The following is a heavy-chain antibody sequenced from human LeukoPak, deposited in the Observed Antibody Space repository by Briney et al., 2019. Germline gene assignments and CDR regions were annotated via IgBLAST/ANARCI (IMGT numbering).Heavy chain of an antibody. CDR3: ARHDDFWSGYQFEY. J-gene: IGHJ4*02. CDR2: IYYSGST. D-gene: IGHD3-3*01. V-gene: IGHV4-59*08. Sequence: SETLSLTCTVSGGSISSYYWSWIRQPPGKGLEWIGYIYYSGSTNYNPSLKSRVTISVDTSKNQFSLKLSSVTAADTAVYYCARHDDFWSGYQFEYWGQGTLVTVSS. CDR1: GGSISSYY.